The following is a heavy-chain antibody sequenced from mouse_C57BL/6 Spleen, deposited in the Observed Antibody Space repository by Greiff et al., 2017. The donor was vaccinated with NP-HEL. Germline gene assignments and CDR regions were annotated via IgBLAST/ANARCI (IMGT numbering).Heavy chain of an antibody. D-gene: IGHD2-3*01. CDR1: GFTFSSYA. V-gene: IGHV5-4*01. CDR3: ARDRGVGYSWYFDV. J-gene: IGHJ1*03. Sequence: EVMLVESGGGLVKPGGSLKLSCAASGFTFSSYAMSWVRQTPEKRLEWVATISDGGSYTYYPDNVKGRFTISRDNAKNNLYLQMSHLKSEDTAMYYCARDRGVGYSWYFDVWGTGTTVTVSS. CDR2: ISDGGSYT.